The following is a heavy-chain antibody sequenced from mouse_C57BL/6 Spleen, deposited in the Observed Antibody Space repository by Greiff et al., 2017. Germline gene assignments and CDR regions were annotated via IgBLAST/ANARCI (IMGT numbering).Heavy chain of an antibody. Sequence: EVKLVESGPGLVKPSQSLSLTCSVTGYSITSGYYWNWIRQFPGNKLEWMGYISYDGSNNYNPSLKNRISITRDTSKNQFFLKLNSVTTEDTATYYCAREGTYYGSSYGWFEYWGQGTLVTVSA. CDR1: GYSITSGYY. CDR3: AREGTYYGSSYGWFEY. V-gene: IGHV3-6*01. J-gene: IGHJ3*01. D-gene: IGHD1-1*01. CDR2: ISYDGSN.